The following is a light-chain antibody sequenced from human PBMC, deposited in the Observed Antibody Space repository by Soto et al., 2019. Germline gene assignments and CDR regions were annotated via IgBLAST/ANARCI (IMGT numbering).Light chain of an antibody. CDR1: KLGDKY. CDR2: QDS. J-gene: IGLJ2*01. CDR3: QAWDRSFVV. V-gene: IGLV3-1*01. Sequence: SYELTQPPSVSVSPGQTASITCSGDKLGDKYACWYQQKPGQSPVLVIYQDSKRPSGIPERFSGSNSGNTATLTISGTQAMDGADYYCQAWDRSFVVFGGGTKLTVL.